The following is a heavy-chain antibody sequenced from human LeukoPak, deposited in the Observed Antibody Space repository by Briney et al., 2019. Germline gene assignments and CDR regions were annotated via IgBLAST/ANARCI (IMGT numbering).Heavy chain of an antibody. D-gene: IGHD2-21*02. V-gene: IGHV3-15*01. Sequence: GGSPRLSCAASGFTFSNAWMSWVRQAPGKGLEWVGRIKSKTDGGTTDYAAPVKGRFTISRDDSKNTLYLQMNSLKTEDTAVYYCTTEGGPYCGGDCYFFDYWGQGTLVTVSS. CDR3: TTEGGPYCGGDCYFFDY. J-gene: IGHJ4*02. CDR1: GFTFSNAW. CDR2: IKSKTDGGTT.